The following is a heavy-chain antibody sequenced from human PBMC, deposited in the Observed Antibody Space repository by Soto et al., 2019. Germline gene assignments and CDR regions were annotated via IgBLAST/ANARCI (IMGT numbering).Heavy chain of an antibody. Sequence: EVQLLESGGGLVQPGGSLRLSCAASGYTFSSYAMSWVRQAPGKGLEWVSAISGSGGSTYYADSVKGRFTISRDNSKNTLYLQMNSLGAEDTSVYYCAKDRGGGATTFDYWGQGTLVTVSS. CDR3: AKDRGGGATTFDY. CDR2: ISGSGGST. D-gene: IGHD1-26*01. CDR1: GYTFSSYA. V-gene: IGHV3-23*01. J-gene: IGHJ4*02.